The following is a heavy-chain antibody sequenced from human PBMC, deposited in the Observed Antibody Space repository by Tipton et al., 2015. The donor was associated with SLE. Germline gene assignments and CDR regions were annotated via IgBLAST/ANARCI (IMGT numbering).Heavy chain of an antibody. D-gene: IGHD6-13*01. V-gene: IGHV4-4*07. J-gene: IGHJ2*01. CDR1: GGSISGYY. Sequence: TLSLTCTVSGGSISGYYWSWIRQPAGKGLEYIGRFYHSGSINYSPSLKSRVTISVDTSKNQFSLKVNSVAAADTAVYYCARGWAFSSTWSYFDLWGRGTLVTVSS. CDR3: ARGWAFSSTWSYFDL. CDR2: FYHSGSI.